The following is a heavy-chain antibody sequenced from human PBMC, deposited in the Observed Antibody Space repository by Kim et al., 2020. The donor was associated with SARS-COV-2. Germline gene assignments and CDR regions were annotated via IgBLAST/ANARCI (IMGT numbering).Heavy chain of an antibody. CDR3: ARTQYDFWSGPGGMDV. J-gene: IGHJ6*02. V-gene: IGHV3-53*01. D-gene: IGHD3-3*01. Sequence: SGKGRFTISRDNSKNTLYLQMNSLRAEDTAVYYCARTQYDFWSGPGGMDVWGQGTTVTVSS.